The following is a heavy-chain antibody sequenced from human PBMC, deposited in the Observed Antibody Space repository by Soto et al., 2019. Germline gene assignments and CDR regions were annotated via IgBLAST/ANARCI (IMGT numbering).Heavy chain of an antibody. CDR1: GYTISTYA. V-gene: IGHV1-3*01. J-gene: IGHJ4*02. CDR2: INAGNGNT. Sequence: QVQLVQSGAEVKKPGASVTVSCKASGYTISTYAMHWVRQAPGQRLEWMGWINAGNGNTKYAQMFEDRVTITRDTSASIVDMELSILGSEDSAVYDCARVWGSGWSFDAWGQGTLGTV. D-gene: IGHD6-19*01. CDR3: ARVWGSGWSFDA.